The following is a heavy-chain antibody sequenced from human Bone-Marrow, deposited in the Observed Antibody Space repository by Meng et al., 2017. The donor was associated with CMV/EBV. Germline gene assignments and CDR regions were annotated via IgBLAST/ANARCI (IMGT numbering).Heavy chain of an antibody. CDR2: INPNSGGT. CDR3: ARVGRAPLRSGIILVVPAAPSDD. V-gene: IGHV1-2*02. CDR1: GYPFTSYY. J-gene: IGHJ4*02. Sequence: ASVKVSCKASGYPFTSYYMHWVRQAPGQGLEWMGWINPNSGGTNYAQKFQGRVTMTRDTFISTAYMELSRLRSDDTAVYYCARVGRAPLRSGIILVVPAAPSDDWGQGTLVTVSS. D-gene: IGHD2-2*01.